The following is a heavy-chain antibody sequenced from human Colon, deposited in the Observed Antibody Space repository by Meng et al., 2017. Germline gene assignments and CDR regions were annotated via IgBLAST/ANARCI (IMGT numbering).Heavy chain of an antibody. CDR3: ARAIGYYDSSAVWRDDAFDI. CDR1: GYTFTSYG. V-gene: IGHV1-18*01. D-gene: IGHD3-22*01. J-gene: IGHJ3*02. Sequence: ASVKVSCKASGYTFTSYGIIWVRQAPGQGLEWMGWISAYNGNTNYAQKLQGRVTMTTDTSTSTASMELRSLRSDDTAVYYCARAIGYYDSSAVWRDDAFDIWGQGTMVTVSS. CDR2: ISAYNGNT.